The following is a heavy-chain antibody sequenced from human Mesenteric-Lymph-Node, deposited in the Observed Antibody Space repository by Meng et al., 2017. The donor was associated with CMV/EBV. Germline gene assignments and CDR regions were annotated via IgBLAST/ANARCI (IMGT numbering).Heavy chain of an antibody. CDR2: INTNTGNP. CDR1: GYTFTSYY. J-gene: IGHJ5*02. V-gene: IGHV7-4-1*02. Sequence: SCKKSGYTFTSYYMHWVRQAPGQGLEWMGWINTNTGNPTYAQGFTGRFVFSLDTSVSTAYLQISSLRPEDTAIYYCARWSQNWFDPWGQGTLVTVSS. CDR3: ARWSQNWFDP.